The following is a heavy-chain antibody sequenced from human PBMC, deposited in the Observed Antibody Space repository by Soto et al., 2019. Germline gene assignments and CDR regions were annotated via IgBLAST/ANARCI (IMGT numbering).Heavy chain of an antibody. CDR3: ARDSSTGYYLSDFDY. Sequence: GGSLRLSCAASGFTFSSYAMNWVRQAPGKGLEWVASISTRSHYIYYADSLKGRFTISRDNAKNSVDLQISSLRAEDTAVYYCARDSSTGYYLSDFDYWGQGTLVTVSS. CDR2: ISTRSHYI. CDR1: GFTFSSYA. J-gene: IGHJ4*02. V-gene: IGHV3-21*01. D-gene: IGHD3-9*01.